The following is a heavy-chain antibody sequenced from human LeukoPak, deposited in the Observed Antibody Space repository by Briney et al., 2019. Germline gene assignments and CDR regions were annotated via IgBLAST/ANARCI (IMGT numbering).Heavy chain of an antibody. CDR3: ARGSPPRRNYDSRGYYSYYFDY. D-gene: IGHD3-22*01. CDR2: ISAYIGNT. Sequence: ASAKVSCKASGYTFTSYGISWVRQAPGQGLEGMGWISAYIGNTHYAQKLQGRVTMTTDTSTSTVYMELRSLRSDDTAVYYCARGSPPRRNYDSRGYYSYYFDYWGQGTLVTVSS. J-gene: IGHJ4*02. CDR1: GYTFTSYG. V-gene: IGHV1-18*01.